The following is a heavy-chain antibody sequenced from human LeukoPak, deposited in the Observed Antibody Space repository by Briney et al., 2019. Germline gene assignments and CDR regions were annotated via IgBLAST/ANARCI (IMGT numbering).Heavy chain of an antibody. CDR2: IYYSGST. CDR1: GGSISSYY. J-gene: IGHJ4*02. D-gene: IGHD3-10*01. V-gene: IGHV4-59*01. Sequence: SETLSLTCTVSGGSISSYYWSWIRQPPGKGLEWIGYIYYSGSTNYNPSLKSRVTISVDTSKNQFSLKLSSVTAADTAVYYCARVRYYYGSGSYYPLYYFDYWGQGTLVTVSS. CDR3: ARVRYYYGSGSYYPLYYFDY.